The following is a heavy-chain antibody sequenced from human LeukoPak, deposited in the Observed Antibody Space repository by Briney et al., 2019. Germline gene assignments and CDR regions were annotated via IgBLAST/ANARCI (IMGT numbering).Heavy chain of an antibody. Sequence: GGSLRLSCAASGFTFSSYEMNWVRQAPGKGLEWVSYISSSGSTIYYADSVKGRFTISRDNAKNSLYLQMNSLRAEDTAVYYCARGKDIVVVVAATPRVGEFDPWGQGTLVTVSS. CDR1: GFTFSSYE. D-gene: IGHD2-15*01. CDR2: ISSSGSTI. CDR3: ARGKDIVVVVAATPRVGEFDP. V-gene: IGHV3-48*03. J-gene: IGHJ5*02.